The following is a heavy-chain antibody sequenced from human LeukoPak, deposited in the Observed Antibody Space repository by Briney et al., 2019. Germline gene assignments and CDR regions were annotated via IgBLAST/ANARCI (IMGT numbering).Heavy chain of an antibody. J-gene: IGHJ4*02. V-gene: IGHV3-23*01. D-gene: IGHD6-19*01. CDR2: ISGSGGST. Sequence: GGSLRLSCAASGFTFSSYAMSWVRQASGKGLEWVSAISGSGGSTYYADSVKGRFTISRDNSKNTLYLQMNSLRAEDTAVYYCAKARIAVTSFDYWGQGTLVTVSS. CDR3: AKARIAVTSFDY. CDR1: GFTFSSYA.